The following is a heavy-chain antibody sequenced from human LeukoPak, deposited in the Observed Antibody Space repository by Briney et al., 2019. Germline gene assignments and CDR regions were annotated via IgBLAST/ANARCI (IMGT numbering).Heavy chain of an antibody. V-gene: IGHV3-53*01. J-gene: IGHJ3*02. Sequence: PGGSLRLSCAASGFTVSSNYMSWVRHAPGKGLELASVIYSGGSTYYADSVKGRFTISRDNSKNTLYLQMNSLRAEDTAVYYCARDCCGGDDAFDIWGQGTMVTVSS. D-gene: IGHD2-21*01. CDR1: GFTVSSNY. CDR2: IYSGGST. CDR3: ARDCCGGDDAFDI.